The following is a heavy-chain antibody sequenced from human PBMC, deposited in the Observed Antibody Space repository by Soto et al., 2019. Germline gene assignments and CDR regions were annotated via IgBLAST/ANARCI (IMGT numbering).Heavy chain of an antibody. CDR2: ISYDGSNK. CDR1: GFTVSSYA. CDR3: ARGVRQLVILNGMDV. Sequence: SLRLSCAASGFTVSSYAMHWVRQAPGKGLEWVAVISYDGSNKYYADSVKGRFTISRDNSKNTLYLQMNSLRAEDTAVYYCARGVRQLVILNGMDVWGQGTTVTVSS. D-gene: IGHD6-13*01. J-gene: IGHJ6*02. V-gene: IGHV3-30-3*01.